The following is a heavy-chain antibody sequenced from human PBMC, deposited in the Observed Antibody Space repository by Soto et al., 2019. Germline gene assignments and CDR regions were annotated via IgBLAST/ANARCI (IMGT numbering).Heavy chain of an antibody. J-gene: IGHJ2*01. V-gene: IGHV4-59*02. CDR3: ARAGTSCGGEWCLRSFDL. D-gene: IGHD2-21*01. CDR1: GDSVNNYY. CDR2: VYHSGSA. Sequence: QVQLQESGPGLVKASETLSLTCTVSGDSVNNYYWSWVRQAPGKGLEWIAYVYHSGSANHSSSLKSRVTISIDTARNQFFLKLKSVTAADTAVYYCARAGTSCGGEWCLRSFDLWGRGTLVTVSS.